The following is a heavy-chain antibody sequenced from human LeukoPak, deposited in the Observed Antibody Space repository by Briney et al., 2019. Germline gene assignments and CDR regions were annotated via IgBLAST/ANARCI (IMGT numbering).Heavy chain of an antibody. J-gene: IGHJ6*03. D-gene: IGHD3-22*01. CDR2: IYYSGST. CDR1: GGSISSYY. V-gene: IGHV4-59*01. CDR3: ARETEDYYDSSGYYTKGYYYYMDV. Sequence: PSETLSLTCTVSGGSISSYYWSWIRQPPGKGLEWIGYIYYSGSTNYNPSLKSRVTISVDTSKNQFSLKLSSVTAADTAVYYCARETEDYYDSSGYYTKGYYYYMDVWGKGTTVTVSS.